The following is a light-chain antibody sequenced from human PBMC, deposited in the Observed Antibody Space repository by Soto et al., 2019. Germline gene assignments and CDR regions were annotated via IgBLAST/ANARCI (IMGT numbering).Light chain of an antibody. J-gene: IGKJ4*01. Sequence: ETVLTQSPGTLSLSPGERATLSCRASQSISSGYLAWYQQRPGQAPRLLISAASNRATGIPDRFSGSGSGTVFTLTISRLEPEDFAVYYCQQYGGSPLVTFGGGTKVVIK. V-gene: IGKV3-20*01. CDR2: AAS. CDR1: QSISSGY. CDR3: QQYGGSPLVT.